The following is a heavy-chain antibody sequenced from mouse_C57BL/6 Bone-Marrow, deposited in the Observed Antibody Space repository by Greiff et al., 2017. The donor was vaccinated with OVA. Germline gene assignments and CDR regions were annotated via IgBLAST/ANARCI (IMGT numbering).Heavy chain of an antibody. D-gene: IGHD2-5*01. V-gene: IGHV5-6*02. CDR2: ISSGGSYT. Sequence: EVKLMESGGDLVKPGGSLKLSCAASGFTFSSYGMSWVRQTPDKRLEWVATISSGGSYTYYPDSVKGRFTNSKDNAKNTLDLQMSSLKTEDTAMYYCARRGLIVTFDYWGQGTTLTVSS. CDR3: ARRGLIVTFDY. CDR1: GFTFSSYG. J-gene: IGHJ2*01.